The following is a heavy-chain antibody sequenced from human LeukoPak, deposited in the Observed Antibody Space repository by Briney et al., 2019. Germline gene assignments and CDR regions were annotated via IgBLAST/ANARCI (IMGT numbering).Heavy chain of an antibody. Sequence: SETLSLTCAVSGYPISSSYFWGWIRQPPGKGLEWIGSIYHTGSIYYNPSLKSRVTVSVDRSKNQFSLRLNSVTAADTAVYYCASPHCSGGSCYDLPLDHWGQGALVTVSS. CDR1: GYPISSSYF. CDR3: ASPHCSGGSCYDLPLDH. V-gene: IGHV4-38-2*01. D-gene: IGHD2-15*01. CDR2: IYHTGSI. J-gene: IGHJ4*02.